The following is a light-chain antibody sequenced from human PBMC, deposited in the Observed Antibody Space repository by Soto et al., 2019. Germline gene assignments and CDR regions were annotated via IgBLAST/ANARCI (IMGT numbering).Light chain of an antibody. Sequence: QSALTQPASVSGSPGQSITISCTRTSSDVGGYNYVSWYQQHPGKAPKLMIYDVSNRPSGVSNRFSGSKSGNTASLTISGLQAEDEADYYCSSYTSSSTVFGGGTQLTVL. J-gene: IGLJ2*01. CDR3: SSYTSSSTV. V-gene: IGLV2-14*01. CDR2: DVS. CDR1: SSDVGGYNY.